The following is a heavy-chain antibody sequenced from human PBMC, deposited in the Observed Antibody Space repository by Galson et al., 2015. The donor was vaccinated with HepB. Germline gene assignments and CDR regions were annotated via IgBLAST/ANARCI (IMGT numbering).Heavy chain of an antibody. CDR1: GGTFSSYA. Sequence: SVKVSCKASGGTFSSYAISWVRQAPGQGLEWMGGIIPILGIANYAQKFQGRVTITADKSTSTAYMELSSLRSEDTAVYYCARGGITIFGVVTRRGNWFDPWGQGTLVTVSS. J-gene: IGHJ5*02. D-gene: IGHD3-3*01. CDR3: ARGGITIFGVVTRRGNWFDP. V-gene: IGHV1-69*10. CDR2: IIPILGIA.